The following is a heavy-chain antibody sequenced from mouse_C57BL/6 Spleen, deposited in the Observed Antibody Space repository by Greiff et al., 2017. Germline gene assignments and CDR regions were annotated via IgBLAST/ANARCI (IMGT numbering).Heavy chain of an antibody. V-gene: IGHV3-1*01. Sequence: EVKLMESGPGMVKPSQSLSLTCTVTGYSITSGYVWHWIRHFPGNKLEWMGYISYSGSTNYNPSLKSRISITHDTSKNHFFLKLNSVTTEDTATYYCARGDDGYRFAYWGQGTLVTVSA. D-gene: IGHD2-3*01. CDR3: ARGDDGYRFAY. CDR2: ISYSGST. CDR1: GYSITSGYV. J-gene: IGHJ3*01.